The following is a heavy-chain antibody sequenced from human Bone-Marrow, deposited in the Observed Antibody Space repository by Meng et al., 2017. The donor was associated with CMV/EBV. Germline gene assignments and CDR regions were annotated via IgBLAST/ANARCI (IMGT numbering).Heavy chain of an antibody. Sequence: SEKVSCKASGGTFSSYAISWVRQAPGQGLEWMGGIIPIFGTANYAQKFQGRVTITTDESPGTVYMELSSLRSEDTAVYYCARRYCSSTSCYGRNWFDPWGQGTLVTVSS. CDR2: IIPIFGTA. CDR3: ARRYCSSTSCYGRNWFDP. D-gene: IGHD2-2*01. V-gene: IGHV1-69*05. CDR1: GGTFSSYA. J-gene: IGHJ5*02.